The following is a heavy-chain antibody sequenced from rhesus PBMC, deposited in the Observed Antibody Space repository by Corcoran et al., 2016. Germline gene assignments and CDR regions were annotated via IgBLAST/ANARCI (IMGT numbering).Heavy chain of an antibody. CDR2: IHGSGSST. D-gene: IGHD2-21*01. CDR1: GGSISSNY. CDR3: AREGSGYNHIDN. J-gene: IGHJ4*01. Sequence: QVQLQESGPGLVKPLETLSLTCAVSGGSISSNYWSWIRPSPGKGLEWIGYIHGSGSSTNYNPSLKSRVTLSVDTSKNQFSLKLSSVTAADTAVYYCAREGSGYNHIDNWGQGVLVTVSS. V-gene: IGHV4S11*01.